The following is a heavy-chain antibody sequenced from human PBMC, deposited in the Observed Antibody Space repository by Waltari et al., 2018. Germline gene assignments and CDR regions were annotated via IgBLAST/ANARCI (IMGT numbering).Heavy chain of an antibody. CDR2: ISSSGSTI. J-gene: IGHJ4*02. CDR3: ARITPTGVVILDY. D-gene: IGHD3-3*01. V-gene: IGHV3-48*03. CDR1: GFTFSSYE. Sequence: EVQLVESGGGLVQPGGSLRLSCAASGFTFSSYEMTWVRQAPGKGLEWVSYISSSGSTIYYADSVKGRFTISRDNAKNSLYLQMNSLRAEDTAVYYCARITPTGVVILDYWGQGTLVTVSS.